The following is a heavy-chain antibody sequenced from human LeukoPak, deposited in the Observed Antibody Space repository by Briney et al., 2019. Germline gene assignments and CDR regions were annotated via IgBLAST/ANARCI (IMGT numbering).Heavy chain of an antibody. CDR2: IIPIFGTA. J-gene: IGHJ4*02. V-gene: IGHV1-69*05. Sequence: ASVKVSCKASGGTFSSYAISWVRQAPGQGLEWMGGIIPIFGTANYAQKFQGRVTITTDESTSTAYMELSSLRSEDTAVYYCAREQVGATFHYFEYWGQGTLVTVYS. D-gene: IGHD1-26*01. CDR1: GGTFSSYA. CDR3: AREQVGATFHYFEY.